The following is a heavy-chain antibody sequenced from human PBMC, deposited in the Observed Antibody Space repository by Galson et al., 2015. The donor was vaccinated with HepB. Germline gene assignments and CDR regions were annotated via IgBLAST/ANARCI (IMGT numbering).Heavy chain of an antibody. D-gene: IGHD5-12*01. V-gene: IGHV3-30*18. CDR1: GFTFSTYG. Sequence: SLRLSCAASGFTFSTYGMHWVRQAPGKGLEWVAVISYDGSNKYYADSVKGRFTISRDNSKNTLYLQMNSLRAEDTAVYYCAKLMIYSGYDFLPTNMYYFDYWGQGTLVTVSS. CDR3: AKLMIYSGYDFLPTNMYYFDY. CDR2: ISYDGSNK. J-gene: IGHJ4*02.